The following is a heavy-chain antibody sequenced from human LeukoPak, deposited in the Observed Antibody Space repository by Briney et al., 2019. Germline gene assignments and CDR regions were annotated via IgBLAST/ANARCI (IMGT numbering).Heavy chain of an antibody. V-gene: IGHV3-7*01. J-gene: IGHJ4*02. CDR3: ASSALITMVRGAMTDY. CDR2: IKQDGSEK. D-gene: IGHD3-10*01. CDR1: GFAFSRYW. Sequence: GGSLRLSCAASGFAFSRYWMSWVRQAPGKGLEWVANIKQDGSEKYYVDSVKGRFTISRDNAKNSLYLQMNSLRAEDTAVYYCASSALITMVRGAMTDYWGQGTLVTVSS.